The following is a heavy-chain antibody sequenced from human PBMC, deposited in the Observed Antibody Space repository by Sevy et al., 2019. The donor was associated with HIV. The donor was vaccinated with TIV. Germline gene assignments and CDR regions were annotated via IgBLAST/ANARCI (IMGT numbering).Heavy chain of an antibody. J-gene: IGHJ5*02. D-gene: IGHD6-19*01. Sequence: GGSLRLSCAASGLTFNSYAFHWVRQAPGKGLEWVAIISYDGSDKYYADSVKGRFTISRDNSKNTLYLQMNSLRAEDTAVYYCARAAVPRATDNWFDTWGQGTLVTVSS. CDR3: ARAAVPRATDNWFDT. CDR2: ISYDGSDK. V-gene: IGHV3-30*04. CDR1: GLTFNSYA.